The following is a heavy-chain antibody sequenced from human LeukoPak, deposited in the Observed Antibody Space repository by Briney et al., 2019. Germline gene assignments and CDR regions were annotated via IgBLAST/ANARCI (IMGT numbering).Heavy chain of an antibody. D-gene: IGHD3-3*01. Sequence: GGSLRLSCAASGFAFSTYAMSWVRQAPGKGLEWVSALSGNGYKTYYADSVKGRFTVSRDNSKNTLYLQMNSLRAEDTAVYYCAKTLNRGGFFGVVIIDQYYGMDVWGQGTTVTVSS. J-gene: IGHJ6*02. CDR3: AKTLNRGGFFGVVIIDQYYGMDV. CDR2: LSGNGYKT. CDR1: GFAFSTYA. V-gene: IGHV3-23*01.